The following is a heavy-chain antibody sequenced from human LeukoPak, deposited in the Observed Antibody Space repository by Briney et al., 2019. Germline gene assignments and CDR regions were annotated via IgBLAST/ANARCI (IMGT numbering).Heavy chain of an antibody. CDR2: IFYTGNA. J-gene: IGHJ5*02. V-gene: IGHV4-59*08. D-gene: IGHD2-15*01. CDR1: GGSISGYH. CDR3: ARKTYCSGGRCYGENWFDP. Sequence: SETLSLTCTVTGGSISGYHWNWIRQSPGKGLEWISNIFYTGNADYNPSLKSRVTISINTSKNEISLILRSVTVADTAVYYCARKTYCSGGRCYGENWFDPWGQGILVTVSS.